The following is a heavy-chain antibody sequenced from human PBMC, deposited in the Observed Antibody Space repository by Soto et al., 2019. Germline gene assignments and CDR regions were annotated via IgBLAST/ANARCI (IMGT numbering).Heavy chain of an antibody. CDR1: GFTFGDYA. CDR3: TRASEYSSGWYGAFDI. D-gene: IGHD6-19*01. CDR2: IRSKAYGGTT. V-gene: IGHV3-49*03. J-gene: IGHJ3*02. Sequence: GGSLRLSCTASGFTFGDYAMSWFRQAPGKGLEWVGFIRSKAYGGTTEYAASVKGRFTISRDDSKSIAYLQMNSLKTEDTAVYYCTRASEYSSGWYGAFDIWGQGTMVTVS.